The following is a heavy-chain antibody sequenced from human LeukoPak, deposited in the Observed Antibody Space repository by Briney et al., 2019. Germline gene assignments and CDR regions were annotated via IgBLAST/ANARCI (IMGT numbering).Heavy chain of an antibody. D-gene: IGHD3-22*01. CDR1: GGTFSSYT. CDR3: ARDYSGGGYYYY. Sequence: ASVKVSCKASGGTFSSYTISLVRQAPGQGLEWMGRIIPILGIANYAQKFQGRVTITADKSTSTAYMELSSLRSEDTAVYHCARDYSGGGYYYYWGQGTLVTVSS. J-gene: IGHJ4*02. CDR2: IIPILGIA. V-gene: IGHV1-69*04.